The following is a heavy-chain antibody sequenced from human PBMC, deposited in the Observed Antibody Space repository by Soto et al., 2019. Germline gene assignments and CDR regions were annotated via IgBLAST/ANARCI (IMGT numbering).Heavy chain of an antibody. CDR3: ASKCSAVADER. CDR2: IIPIFGTA. CDR1: GGTFSSYA. J-gene: IGHJ4*02. V-gene: IGHV1-69*12. Sequence: QVQLVQSGAEVKKPGSSVKVSCKASGGTFSSYAISWVRQAPGQGLEWMGGIIPIFGTANYAQKFQGRVTITEDEATSTAYVELSSLRAEDTAVYCCASKCSAVADERWGQGTLVTVSS. D-gene: IGHD6-19*01.